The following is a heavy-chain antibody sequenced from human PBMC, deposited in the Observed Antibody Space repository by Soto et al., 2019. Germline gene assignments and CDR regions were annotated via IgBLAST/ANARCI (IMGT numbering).Heavy chain of an antibody. Sequence: SETLSLTCAVYGGSFSGYYWSWIRQPPGKGLEWIGEINHSGSTNYNPSLKSRVTISVDTSKNQFSLKLSSVTAADTAVYYCARGFRGDYVWGSYRYYLYWGQGTLVTVSS. V-gene: IGHV4-34*01. J-gene: IGHJ4*02. CDR2: INHSGST. D-gene: IGHD3-16*02. CDR3: ARGFRGDYVWGSYRYYLY. CDR1: GGSFSGYY.